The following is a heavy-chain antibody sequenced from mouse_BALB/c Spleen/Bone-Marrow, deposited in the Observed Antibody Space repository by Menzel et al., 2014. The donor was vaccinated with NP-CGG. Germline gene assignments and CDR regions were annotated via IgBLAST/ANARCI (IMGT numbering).Heavy chain of an antibody. D-gene: IGHD2-4*01. CDR3: ARDMITTRGFAY. CDR2: INSNGGST. CDR1: GFTFSSYG. J-gene: IGHJ3*01. V-gene: IGHV5-6-3*01. Sequence: DVKLVESGGGLVQPGGSLKLSCAASGFTFSSYGMSWVRQTPDKRLELVATINSNGGSTYYPDSVKGRFTIYRDNAKNTLYLQMSSLKSEDTAMYYCARDMITTRGFAYWGQGTLVTVSA.